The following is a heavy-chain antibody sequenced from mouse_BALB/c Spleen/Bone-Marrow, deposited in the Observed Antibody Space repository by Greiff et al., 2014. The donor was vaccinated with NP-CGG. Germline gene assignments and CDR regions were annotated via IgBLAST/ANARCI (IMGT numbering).Heavy chain of an antibody. Sequence: QVQLQQSGAELVKPGTSVKLSCKASGYTFTSYWMHWVKQRPGQGLEWIGDIYPGSDSTNYNEKFKSKATLTLDTSSTTAYMQLSSLTSEDDAFDFCAREKDWVFDYWGQGTTLTVSS. CDR2: IYPGSDST. CDR3: AREKDWVFDY. CDR1: GYTFTSYW. V-gene: IGHV1-55*01. J-gene: IGHJ2*01. D-gene: IGHD4-1*01.